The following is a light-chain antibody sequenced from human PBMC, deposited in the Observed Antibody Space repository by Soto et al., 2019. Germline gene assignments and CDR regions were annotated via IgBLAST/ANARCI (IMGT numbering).Light chain of an antibody. CDR2: GAS. CDR3: QQYGSSPVT. CDR1: QSVSSSY. V-gene: IGKV3-20*01. Sequence: EIVLTQSPGTLSLSPGERATLSCRASQSVSSSYLAWYQQKPGQAPRLLIYGASSRATGIPDRFSGSGSGTDFTLTISRLEPEDFTVYYCQQYGSSPVTFGQGTKLEIK. J-gene: IGKJ2*01.